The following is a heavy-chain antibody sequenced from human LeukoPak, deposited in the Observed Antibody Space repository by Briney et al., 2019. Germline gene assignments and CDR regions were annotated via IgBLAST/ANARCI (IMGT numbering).Heavy chain of an antibody. V-gene: IGHV1-69*05. CDR3: AVTKSGYSYGSPLYYFDY. J-gene: IGHJ4*02. D-gene: IGHD5-18*01. Sequence: SSVKVSCKASGGTFSSYAISWVRQAPGQGLEWMGGIIPIFGTANYAQKFQGSVTITTDESTSTAYMELSSLRSEDTAVYYCAVTKSGYSYGSPLYYFDYWGQGTLVTVSS. CDR1: GGTFSSYA. CDR2: IIPIFGTA.